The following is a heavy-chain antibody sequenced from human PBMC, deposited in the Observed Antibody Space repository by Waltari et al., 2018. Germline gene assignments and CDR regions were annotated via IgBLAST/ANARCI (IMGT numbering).Heavy chain of an antibody. J-gene: IGHJ6*02. CDR1: GGSVSTTSYS. Sequence: QLQLQESGPGLVKPSETLSLTCTVSGGSVSTTSYSWAWVRQSPGKGLEWIGTFYYPGNIYYNPSLTGRVTISVDSPQNHLSLRLSSVTAADTAVYYCARLSGYCDDTGCYGHYAMDVWGQGTTVTVSS. V-gene: IGHV4-39*02. CDR3: ARLSGYCDDTGCYGHYAMDV. CDR2: FYYPGNI. D-gene: IGHD2-2*01.